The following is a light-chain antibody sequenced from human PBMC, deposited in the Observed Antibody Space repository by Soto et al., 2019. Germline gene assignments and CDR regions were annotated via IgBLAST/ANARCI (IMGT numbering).Light chain of an antibody. CDR2: GTS. V-gene: IGLV1-40*01. Sequence: QSVLTQPPSVSGAPGQRVTISCTGSSSNIGAGYDVHWYQQLPGTAPKLLIYGTSNRPSGVPDRFSGSKSGTSASLAITGLQAEDEADYYCQSYDRSLSYVFGTGTKLTVL. CDR3: QSYDRSLSYV. J-gene: IGLJ1*01. CDR1: SSNIGAGYD.